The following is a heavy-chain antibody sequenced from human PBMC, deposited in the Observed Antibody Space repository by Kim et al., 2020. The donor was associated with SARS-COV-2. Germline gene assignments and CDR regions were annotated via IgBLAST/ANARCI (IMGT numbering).Heavy chain of an antibody. CDR3: ARDIHADTRLLRFLERASGDY. J-gene: IGHJ4*02. CDR2: INPNSGGT. CDR1: GYTFTGYY. V-gene: IGHV1-2*02. D-gene: IGHD3-3*01. Sequence: ASVKVSCKASGYTFTGYYMHWVRQAPGQGLEWMGWINPNSGGTNYAQKFQGRVTMTRDTSISTAYMELSRLRSDDTAVYYCARDIHADTRLLRFLERASGDYWGQGTLVTVSS.